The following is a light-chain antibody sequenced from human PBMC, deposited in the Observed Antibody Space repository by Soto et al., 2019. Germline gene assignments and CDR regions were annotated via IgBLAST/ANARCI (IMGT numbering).Light chain of an antibody. CDR1: QSVSRY. V-gene: IGKV3-11*01. CDR3: QQRSNSPLT. Sequence: EIVLTQSPATLSLSPGERATLSCRASQSVSRYLAWYQQKPGQAPRLLIYDASNRATGIPARFSGSGSGTDFTIAISRLEPEDVAVYYCQQRSNSPLTFGGGTKVVNK. J-gene: IGKJ4*01. CDR2: DAS.